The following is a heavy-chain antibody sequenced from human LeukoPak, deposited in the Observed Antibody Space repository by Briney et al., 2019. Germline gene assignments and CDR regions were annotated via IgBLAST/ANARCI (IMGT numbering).Heavy chain of an antibody. CDR1: GFTFSSYW. V-gene: IGHV3-7*01. Sequence: PGGSLRLSCAASGFTFSSYWMSWVRQAPGKGLEWVANIKQDGSEKYYVDSVKGRFTISRDNAKNSLYLQMNSLRAEDTAVYYCAREATVVTLLSYYYYYYMDVWGKGPTVTVSS. CDR2: IKQDGSEK. D-gene: IGHD4-23*01. J-gene: IGHJ6*03. CDR3: AREATVVTLLSYYYYYYMDV.